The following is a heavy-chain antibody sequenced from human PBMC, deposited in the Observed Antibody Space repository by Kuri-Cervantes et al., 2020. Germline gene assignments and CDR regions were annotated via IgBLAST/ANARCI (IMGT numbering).Heavy chain of an antibody. CDR2: ISYDGSNK. CDR1: GFTFSSYA. CDR3: AKVGDTGLNDY. Sequence: GESLKISCAASGFTFSSYAMRWVRQAPGKGLEWVAVISYDGSNKYYADSVKGRFTISRDNSKNTLYLQMNSLRAEDTAVYYCAKVGDTGLNDYWGQGTLVTVSS. J-gene: IGHJ4*02. D-gene: IGHD1-1*01. V-gene: IGHV3-30-3*01.